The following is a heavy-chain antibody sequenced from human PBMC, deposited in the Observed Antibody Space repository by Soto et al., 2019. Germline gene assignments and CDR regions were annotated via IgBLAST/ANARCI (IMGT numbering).Heavy chain of an antibody. V-gene: IGHV3-13*04. CDR1: AFTPRSYD. Sequence: GLCRRLSWSPAAFTPRSYDMYLVRQGPGKGLEWVSAIGTAGDTNYAGSVKGRFTISRENAKNSLYLQMNSLRAGDTAIYFCARAIGPTLFDYWGQGTLVTVSS. CDR3: ARAIGPTLFDY. CDR2: IGTAGDT. D-gene: IGHD3-22*01. J-gene: IGHJ4*02.